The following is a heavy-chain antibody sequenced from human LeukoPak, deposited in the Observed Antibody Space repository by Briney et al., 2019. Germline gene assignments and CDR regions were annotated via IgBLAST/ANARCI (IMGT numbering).Heavy chain of an antibody. D-gene: IGHD6-19*01. J-gene: IGHJ6*03. V-gene: IGHV3-7*01. CDR3: ANVVGYSSGSAYYYMDV. Sequence: GGSLRLSCAASGFTFSSYWMSWVRQAPGKGLEWVANIKQDGSEKYYVDSVKGRFTISRDNAKNSLYLQMNSLRAEDTAVYYCANVVGYSSGSAYYYMDVWGKGTTVTVSS. CDR2: IKQDGSEK. CDR1: GFTFSSYW.